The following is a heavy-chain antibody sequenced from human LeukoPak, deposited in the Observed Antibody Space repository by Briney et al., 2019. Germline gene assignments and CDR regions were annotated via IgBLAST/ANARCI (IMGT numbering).Heavy chain of an antibody. V-gene: IGHV3-21*01. CDR2: ISSSGVYT. CDR3: ARGREPYTNTDWFDP. D-gene: IGHD2-2*02. CDR1: GFTFHYYG. Sequence: GGSLRLSCAASGFTFHYYGMNWVRQAPGKGLEWVSSISSSGVYTYYADSVKGRFTISRDNAENSLYLQMDSRRAEDTGLYYCARGREPYTNTDWFDPWGQGTLVTVSS. J-gene: IGHJ5*02.